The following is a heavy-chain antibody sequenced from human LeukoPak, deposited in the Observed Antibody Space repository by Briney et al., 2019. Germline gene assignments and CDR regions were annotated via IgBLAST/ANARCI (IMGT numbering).Heavy chain of an antibody. CDR3: AVRAGSYWFDP. CDR2: MIPDSGNT. V-gene: IGHV1-8*01. J-gene: IGHJ5*02. CDR1: GYVFTSYD. Sequence: ASVKVSCKASGYVFTSYDINWVRQDTGQGLEWMGWMIPDSGNTGYAQKFQGRVTMTRNTSINTAYLELSSLRSDDTAVYYCAVRAGSYWFDPWGQGTLVTVSP. D-gene: IGHD1-26*01.